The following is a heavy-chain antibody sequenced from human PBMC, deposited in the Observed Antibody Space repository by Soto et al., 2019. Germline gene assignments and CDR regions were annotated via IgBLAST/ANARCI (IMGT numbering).Heavy chain of an antibody. Sequence: EVQLVESGGGLVQPGGSLRLSCVASGFTFSDYWMHWVRQAPGKGLVWVSRIYSDGSGTIYADSVKGRFTISRDNAKNTLYLQMDSLSAEDTAVYYCARDSPYFDTSTGQWGWAFDIWGQGTMVTVSP. CDR1: GFTFSDYW. J-gene: IGHJ3*02. CDR2: IYSDGSGT. CDR3: ARDSPYFDTSTGQWGWAFDI. V-gene: IGHV3-74*01. D-gene: IGHD3-9*01.